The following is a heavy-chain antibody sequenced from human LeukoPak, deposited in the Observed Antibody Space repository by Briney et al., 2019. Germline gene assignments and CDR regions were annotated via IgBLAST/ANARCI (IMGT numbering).Heavy chain of an antibody. CDR2: ITPIFGTS. Sequence: SVKVSCKASGGTFSSYAISWVRQAPGQGLEWMGGITPIFGTSNYAQKFQGRLTITADESTSTAYMELSSLRSEDTALYYCARGPAAGTGKFDYWGQGALVTVSS. D-gene: IGHD6-13*01. J-gene: IGHJ4*02. CDR3: ARGPAAGTGKFDY. V-gene: IGHV1-69*13. CDR1: GGTFSSYA.